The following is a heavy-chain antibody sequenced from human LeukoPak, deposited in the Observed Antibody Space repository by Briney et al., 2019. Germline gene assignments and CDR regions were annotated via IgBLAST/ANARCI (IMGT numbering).Heavy chain of an antibody. CDR2: IYPGDSDT. CDR1: GYTFTNHW. CDR3: ARSLYGDFDY. J-gene: IGHJ4*02. D-gene: IGHD3-16*01. V-gene: IGHV5-51*01. Sequence: GESLEISCRGSGYTFTNHWIGWVRQRPGKGLEWMGIIYPGDSDTRFNPSFQGQVTISADKSISTAYLQWSSLKASDTAMYYCARSLYGDFDYWGQGTLVTVSS.